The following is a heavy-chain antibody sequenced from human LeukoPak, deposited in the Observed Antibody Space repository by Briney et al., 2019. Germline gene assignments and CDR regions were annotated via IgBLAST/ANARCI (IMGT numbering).Heavy chain of an antibody. J-gene: IGHJ6*02. V-gene: IGHV1-2*04. CDR1: GYTFTSYY. D-gene: IGHD2-2*01. CDR2: INPNSGGT. CDR3: ARGGAVVPAAIFPIYYYYYGMDV. Sequence: GASVKVSCKASGYTFTSYYMHWVRQAPGQGLEWMGWINPNSGGTNYAQKFQGWVTMTRDTSISTAYMELSRLRSDDTAVYYCARGGAVVPAAIFPIYYYYYGMDVWGQGTTVTVSS.